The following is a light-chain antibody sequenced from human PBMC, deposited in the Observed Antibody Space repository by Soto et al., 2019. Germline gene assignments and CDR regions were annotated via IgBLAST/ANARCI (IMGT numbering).Light chain of an antibody. Sequence: QDVVTQDPSLTVSPGGTVTLTCGSNTGAVTTGHYPYWFQQKPGQAPRTLIYDTNNKHSWTPARFSGSLLGGKAALTLSGAQPEDEADYYCLLSYRGVGVFGGGTKLTVL. CDR3: LLSYRGVGV. J-gene: IGLJ2*01. CDR1: TGAVTTGHY. CDR2: DTN. V-gene: IGLV7-46*01.